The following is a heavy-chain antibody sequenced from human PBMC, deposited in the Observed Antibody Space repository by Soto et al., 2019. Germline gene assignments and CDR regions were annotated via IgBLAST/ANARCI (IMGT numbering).Heavy chain of an antibody. CDR2: INHSGST. CDR3: ARGRGTRVYYVMDV. D-gene: IGHD2-2*01. V-gene: IGHV4-34*01. J-gene: IGHJ6*02. Sequence: SETLSLTCAVSGGSFSGYYWSWIRQPQGKGLEWIGEINHSGSTNYNPSLKSRVTTSVDTSKNQFSLKLISVTAADTAVYYCARGRGTRVYYVMDVWGQGTTVTVSS. CDR1: GGSFSGYY.